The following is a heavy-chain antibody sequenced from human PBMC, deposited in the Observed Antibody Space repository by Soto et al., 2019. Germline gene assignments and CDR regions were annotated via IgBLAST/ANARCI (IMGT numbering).Heavy chain of an antibody. CDR3: GGGGAGGPDEY. V-gene: IGHV1-18*01. Sequence: QVQLVQSGAEVKKPGASVKVSCKTSGYTFTNYGISWVRQAPGQGLEWMGWISAYNGDTNYAQNFQGRVTMTTDTGGGGGGGGGGGVRGGGGGGGGGGGGGAGGPDEYWGQGTLVTVSS. D-gene: IGHD6-19*01. J-gene: IGHJ4*02. CDR1: GYTFTNYG. CDR2: ISAYNGDT.